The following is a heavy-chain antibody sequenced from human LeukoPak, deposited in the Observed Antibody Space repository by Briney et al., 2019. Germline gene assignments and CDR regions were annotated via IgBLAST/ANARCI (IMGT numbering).Heavy chain of an antibody. V-gene: IGHV3-30*18. Sequence: PGGSLRLSCAASGFTFSSYGMHWVRQAPGKGLEWVAAISYDGNNKYHADSVRGRFTISRDNSKNTLYLQMNGLRAEDTAVYYCAKAYGDYVHYFDYWGQGTLVAVSS. D-gene: IGHD4-17*01. CDR2: ISYDGNNK. J-gene: IGHJ4*02. CDR1: GFTFSSYG. CDR3: AKAYGDYVHYFDY.